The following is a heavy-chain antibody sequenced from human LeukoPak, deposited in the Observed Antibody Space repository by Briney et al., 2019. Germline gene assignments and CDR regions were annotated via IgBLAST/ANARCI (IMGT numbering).Heavy chain of an antibody. J-gene: IGHJ4*02. CDR1: GFTFSSYS. CDR3: ARDYYDSSGYYYY. Sequence: GGSLRPSCAASGFTFSSYSMNWVRQAPGKGLEWVSSISSSSSYIYYADSVKGRFTISRDNAKNSLYLQMNSPRAEDTAVYYCARDYYDSSGYYYYWGQGTLVTVSS. CDR2: ISSSSSYI. D-gene: IGHD3-22*01. V-gene: IGHV3-21*01.